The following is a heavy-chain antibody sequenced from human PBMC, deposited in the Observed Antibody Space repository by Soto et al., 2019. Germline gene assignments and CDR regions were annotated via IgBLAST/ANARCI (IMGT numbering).Heavy chain of an antibody. CDR3: ATLDFRGTSGTT. Sequence: GSLRLSCTASGFSFSNYTMGWVRQTPGKGLEWVSVISRVGGNIHYVESVKGRFTISRDNSKNTLYLQMDSLRVEATAVYNCATLDFRGTSGTTWGQGTQVTVSS. D-gene: IGHD1-1*01. CDR1: GFSFSNYT. V-gene: IGHV3-23*01. CDR2: ISRVGGNI. J-gene: IGHJ4*02.